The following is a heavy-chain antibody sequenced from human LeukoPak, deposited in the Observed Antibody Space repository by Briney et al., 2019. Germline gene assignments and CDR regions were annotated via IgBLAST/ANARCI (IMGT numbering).Heavy chain of an antibody. Sequence: GGSLRLSCAASGFTVSSNHMSWVRQAAGKGLEWVSVIYSGGSTYYADSVKGRFTISRDNSKNTLYLQMNSLRAEDTAVYYCARRENYYDSSGYYSHYFDYWGQGTLVTVSS. D-gene: IGHD3-22*01. CDR1: GFTVSSNH. V-gene: IGHV3-66*01. CDR3: ARRENYYDSSGYYSHYFDY. CDR2: IYSGGST. J-gene: IGHJ4*02.